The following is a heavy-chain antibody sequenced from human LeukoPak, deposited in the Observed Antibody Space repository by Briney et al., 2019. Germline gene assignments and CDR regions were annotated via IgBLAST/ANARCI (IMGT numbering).Heavy chain of an antibody. CDR2: ISGSGGST. CDR3: ARVKTGYSNHYYYYGMDV. D-gene: IGHD4-11*01. CDR1: GFTFSSYA. J-gene: IGHJ6*02. V-gene: IGHV3-23*01. Sequence: GGSLRLSCAASGFTFSSYAMSWVRQAPGKGLEWVSAISGSGGSTYYADSVKGRFTISRDNAKNTLYLQMNILRTEDTAVYYCARVKTGYSNHYYYYGMDVWGQGTPVTVSS.